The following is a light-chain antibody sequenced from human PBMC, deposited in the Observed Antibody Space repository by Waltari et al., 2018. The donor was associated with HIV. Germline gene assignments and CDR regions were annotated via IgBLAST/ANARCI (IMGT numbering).Light chain of an antibody. CDR2: KNN. CDR3: AKWDDSLRGHVV. V-gene: IGLV1-47*01. J-gene: IGLJ2*01. CDR1: RYNIRSNF. Sequence: QSVLTQPHSASATPEHRLTHSSSGTRYNIRSNFAFWYQQFPRSAPTLLMYKNNNLFSGFPVRFSGSKSGTSASLAIFGCRSEDDAVNYSAKWDDSLRGHVVFGGGANLTV.